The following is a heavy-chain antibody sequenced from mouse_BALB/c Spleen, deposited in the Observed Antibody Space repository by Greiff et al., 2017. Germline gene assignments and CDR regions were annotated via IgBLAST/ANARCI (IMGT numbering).Heavy chain of an antibody. D-gene: IGHD2-4*01. V-gene: IGHV3-8*02. Sequence: EVKLVESGPSLVKPSQTLSLTCSVTGDSITSGYWNWIRKFPGNKLEYMGYISYSGSTYYNPSLKSRISITRDTSKNQYYLQLNSVTTEDTATYYCAIKIYYDYGSAMDYWGQGTSVTVSS. J-gene: IGHJ4*01. CDR2: ISYSGST. CDR3: AIKIYYDYGSAMDY. CDR1: GDSITSGY.